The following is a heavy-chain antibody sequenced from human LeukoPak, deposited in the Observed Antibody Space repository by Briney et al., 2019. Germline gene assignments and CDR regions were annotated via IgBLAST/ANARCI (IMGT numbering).Heavy chain of an antibody. CDR1: GFTFSSYA. V-gene: IGHV3-23*01. D-gene: IGHD3-10*01. J-gene: IGHJ4*02. Sequence: GGSLRLSCAASGFTFSSYAMSWVRQAPGKGLEWVSGISSSGGSTVYADSVKGRFTISRDSFRNTVFLQMNSLRAEDTAVYYCAKDQGSGLGSYYTADYWGQGTLVTVSS. CDR2: ISSSGGST. CDR3: AKDQGSGLGSYYTADY.